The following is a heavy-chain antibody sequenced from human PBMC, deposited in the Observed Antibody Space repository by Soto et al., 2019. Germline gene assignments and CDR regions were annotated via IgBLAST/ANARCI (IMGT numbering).Heavy chain of an antibody. CDR3: AKIFEPPITMVRGSEAFDI. Sequence: GGSLRLSCAASGFTFSSYAMSWVRQAPGKGLEWVSAISGSGGSTYYADSVKGRFTISRDNSKNTLYLQMNSLRAEDTAVYYCAKIFEPPITMVRGSEAFDIWGKGTMVTVSS. CDR1: GFTFSSYA. D-gene: IGHD3-10*01. J-gene: IGHJ3*02. V-gene: IGHV3-23*01. CDR2: ISGSGGST.